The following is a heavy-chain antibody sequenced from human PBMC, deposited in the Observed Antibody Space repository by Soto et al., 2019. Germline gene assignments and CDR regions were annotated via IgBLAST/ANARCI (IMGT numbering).Heavy chain of an antibody. J-gene: IGHJ6*02. V-gene: IGHV3-23*01. CDR1: GFTFSSYA. Sequence: EVQLLESGGGLVQPGGSLRLSCAASGFTFSSYAMSWVRQAPGKGLEWVSAISGSGGSTYYADSVKGRFTISRDNSKNTLYLQMNSLRAEDTAVYYCAKGDRITIFGVVIVGMDVWGQGTTVTVSS. CDR3: AKGDRITIFGVVIVGMDV. D-gene: IGHD3-3*01. CDR2: ISGSGGST.